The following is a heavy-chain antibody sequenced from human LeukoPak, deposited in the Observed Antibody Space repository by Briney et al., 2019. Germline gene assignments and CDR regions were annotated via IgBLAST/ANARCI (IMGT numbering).Heavy chain of an antibody. CDR3: ARVYGSSGYYYALRPGAFDI. D-gene: IGHD3-22*01. Sequence: ASVKVSCKASGYTFTGYYMHWVRPAPGQGLEWMGWINPNSGGTNYAQKFQGRVTMTRDTSISAAYMELSRLRSDDTAVYYCARVYGSSGYYYALRPGAFDIWGQGTMVTVSS. CDR1: GYTFTGYY. V-gene: IGHV1-2*02. CDR2: INPNSGGT. J-gene: IGHJ3*02.